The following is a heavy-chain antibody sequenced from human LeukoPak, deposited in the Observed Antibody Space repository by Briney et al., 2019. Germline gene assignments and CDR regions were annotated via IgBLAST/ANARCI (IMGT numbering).Heavy chain of an antibody. D-gene: IGHD5-24*01. Sequence: KTGGSLRLSCAASGFTFSDYNMRWIRQAPGKGLEWVSSISRSGSTKYYADSVRGRFTISRDNAKNSLFLQMNSLRVDDTAIYYCARAGEMRYMDEWGKGTAVAVSS. J-gene: IGHJ6*03. CDR1: GFTFSDYN. CDR2: ISRSGSTK. V-gene: IGHV3-11*04. CDR3: ARAGEMRYMDE.